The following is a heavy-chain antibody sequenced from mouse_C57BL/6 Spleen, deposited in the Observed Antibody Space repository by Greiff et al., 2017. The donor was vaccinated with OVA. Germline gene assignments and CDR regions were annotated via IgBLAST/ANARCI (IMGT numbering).Heavy chain of an antibody. CDR2: INPNNGGT. CDR3: ARNDYSNPWFAY. D-gene: IGHD2-5*01. CDR1: GYTFTDYY. J-gene: IGHJ3*01. V-gene: IGHV1-26*01. Sequence: EVQLQQSGPELVKPGASVKISCKASGYTFTDYYMNWVKQSHGKSLEWIGDINPNNGGTSYNQKFKGKATLTVDKSSSTAYMELRSLTSEDSAVYHCARNDYSNPWFAYWGQGTLVTVSA.